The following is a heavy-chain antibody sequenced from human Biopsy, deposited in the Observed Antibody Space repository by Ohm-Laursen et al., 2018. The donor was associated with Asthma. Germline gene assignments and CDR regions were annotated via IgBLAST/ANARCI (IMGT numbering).Heavy chain of an antibody. Sequence: GSSVKVSCKASGDSLGSFINYAISWVRQAPRQGLEWMGGLIPVLGTADYAPSFEGRVTITADESTSTAYLELTRLRFEDTAVYYCARGYSGTDRIVYYYSGMEVWGQGTGVTVS. CDR3: ARGYSGTDRIVYYYSGMEV. V-gene: IGHV1-69*01. CDR2: LIPVLGTA. D-gene: IGHD5-12*01. J-gene: IGHJ6*02. CDR1: GDSLGSFINYA.